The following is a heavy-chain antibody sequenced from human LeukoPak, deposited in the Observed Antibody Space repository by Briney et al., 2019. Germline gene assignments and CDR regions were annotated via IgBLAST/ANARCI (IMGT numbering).Heavy chain of an antibody. CDR2: IIPILGIA. Sequence: SVKVSCKASGGTFSSYAISWVRQAPGQGLEWMGRIIPILGIANYAQKFQGRVTITADKSTSTAYMELSSLRSEDTAVYYCARDDQTGAVAEEWFDPWGQGTLVTVSS. V-gene: IGHV1-69*04. CDR1: GGTFSSYA. CDR3: ARDDQTGAVAEEWFDP. D-gene: IGHD6-19*01. J-gene: IGHJ5*02.